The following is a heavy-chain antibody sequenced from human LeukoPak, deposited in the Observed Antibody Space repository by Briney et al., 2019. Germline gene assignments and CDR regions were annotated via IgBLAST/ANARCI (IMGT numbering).Heavy chain of an antibody. V-gene: IGHV4-34*01. CDR2: IYYSGTT. D-gene: IGHD6-6*01. CDR3: ARDFSSSSTIYYYYYMDV. CDR1: GGSFSGYY. Sequence: SETLSLTCAVYGGSFSGYYWSWIRQPPGKGLEWIGTIYYSGTTYYNPSLKSRVTISLDTSKNQFSLKLSSVTAADTAIYYCARDFSSSSTIYYYYYMDVWGKGTTVTVSS. J-gene: IGHJ6*03.